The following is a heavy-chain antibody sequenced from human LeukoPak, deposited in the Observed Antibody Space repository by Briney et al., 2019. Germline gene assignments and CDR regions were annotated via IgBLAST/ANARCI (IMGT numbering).Heavy chain of an antibody. CDR3: ARGDGSGSYEFDP. J-gene: IGHJ5*02. Sequence: PSETLSLTCAVSGGSISSGGYSWSWIRQPPGKGLEWIGYIYHSGSTYYNPSLKSRVTISVDRSKNQFSLKLSSVTAADTAVYYCARGDGSGSYEFDPWGQGTLVTVSS. V-gene: IGHV4-30-2*01. CDR1: GGSISSGGYS. D-gene: IGHD3-10*01. CDR2: IYHSGST.